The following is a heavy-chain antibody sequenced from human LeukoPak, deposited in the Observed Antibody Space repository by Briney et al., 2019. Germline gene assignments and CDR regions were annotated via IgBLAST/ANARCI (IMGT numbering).Heavy chain of an antibody. CDR1: VGSISSYY. Sequence: SETLSLTCTVSVGSISSYYWSWIRQPPGKGLEWSGNVFYTGRTNFNPSLNSQVTISLDTSKTQFSLKLSSVTAADTAVYYCARARTGYYYPDAFDIWGQGTMVTVSS. J-gene: IGHJ3*02. D-gene: IGHD3-22*01. CDR3: ARARTGYYYPDAFDI. CDR2: VFYTGRT. V-gene: IGHV4-59*01.